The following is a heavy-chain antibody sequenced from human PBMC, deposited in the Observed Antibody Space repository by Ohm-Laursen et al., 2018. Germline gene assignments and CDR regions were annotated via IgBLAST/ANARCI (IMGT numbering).Heavy chain of an antibody. CDR2: INHSGST. J-gene: IGHJ2*01. Sequence: PGTLSLTCAVYGGSFSGYYWSWIRQPPGKGLEWIGEINHSGSTNYNPSLKSRVTISVDTSKNQFSLKLSSVTAADTAVYYCARDPRRDGYINFDLWGRGTLVTVSS. CDR1: GGSFSGYY. CDR3: ARDPRRDGYINFDL. D-gene: IGHD5-24*01. V-gene: IGHV4-34*01.